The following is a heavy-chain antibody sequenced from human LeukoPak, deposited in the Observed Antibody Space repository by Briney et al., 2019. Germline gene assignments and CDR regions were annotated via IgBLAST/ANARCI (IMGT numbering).Heavy chain of an antibody. V-gene: IGHV4-39*01. D-gene: IGHD3-22*01. J-gene: IGHJ3*01. CDR1: GGSISSTSYY. CDR3: AKAGVRYFDSSGLYAFDF. Sequence: SETLSLTCAVSGGSISSTSYYWAWIRQPPGTGLEWIGTIYYSGSTYHNPSLKSRVTMSVDTSRNQFSLKLSSVDAADTAVYYCAKAGVRYFDSSGLYAFDFWAKGQRSPSLQ. CDR2: IYYSGST.